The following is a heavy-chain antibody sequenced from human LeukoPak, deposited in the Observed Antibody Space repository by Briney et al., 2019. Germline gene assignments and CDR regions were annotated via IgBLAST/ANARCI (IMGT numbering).Heavy chain of an antibody. Sequence: PGGSLRLSCAASGFTFSSYSMNWVRQAPGKGLEWVSSISSSSSYIYYADSVKGRFTISRDNAKNSLYLQMNSLRAEDTAVYYCARDGPNGILSGFVYYMDVWGKGTTVTVSS. J-gene: IGHJ6*03. V-gene: IGHV3-21*01. CDR2: ISSSSSYI. CDR3: ARDGPNGILSGFVYYMDV. D-gene: IGHD3-9*01. CDR1: GFTFSSYS.